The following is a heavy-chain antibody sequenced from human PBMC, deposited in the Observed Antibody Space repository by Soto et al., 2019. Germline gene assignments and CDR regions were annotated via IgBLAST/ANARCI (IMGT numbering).Heavy chain of an antibody. CDR1: GFTFSSYG. V-gene: IGHV3-33*01. J-gene: IGHJ4*02. CDR3: ARGGTTGTTTTRMIGGH. D-gene: IGHD1-1*01. CDR2: IWYDGSNK. Sequence: QVQLVESGGGVVQPGRSLRLSCAASGFTFSSYGMHWVRQAPGKGLEWVAVIWYDGSNKYYADSVKGRFTISRDNSKNTLYLQMNSLRAEDTAVYYCARGGTTGTTTTRMIGGHWGQGTLVTVSS.